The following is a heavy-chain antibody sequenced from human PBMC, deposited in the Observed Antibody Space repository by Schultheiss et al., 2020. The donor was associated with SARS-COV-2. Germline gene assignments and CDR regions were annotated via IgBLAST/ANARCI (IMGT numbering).Heavy chain of an antibody. J-gene: IGHJ4*02. CDR1: GGTFSSYT. D-gene: IGHD3-3*01. Sequence: SVKVSCKASGGTFSSYTISWVRQAPGQGLEWMGRIIPILGIANYAQKFQGRVTMTRDTSTSTDYMELSSLRSEDTAVYYCARFPWDFWSGYSLDYWGQGTLVTVSS. CDR3: ARFPWDFWSGYSLDY. V-gene: IGHV1-69*02. CDR2: IIPILGIA.